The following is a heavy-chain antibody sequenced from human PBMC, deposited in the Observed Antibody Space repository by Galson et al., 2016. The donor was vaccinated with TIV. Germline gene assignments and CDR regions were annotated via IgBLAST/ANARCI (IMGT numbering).Heavy chain of an antibody. D-gene: IGHD5-24*01. CDR3: ARRTDGHLYDYYGMDV. CDR1: GGIFSGYA. V-gene: IGHV1-69*13. CDR2: IISIFRTA. J-gene: IGHJ6*02. Sequence: SVKVSCKASGGIFSGYAINWVRQAPGQGLEWMGRIISIFRTANYAEKFQGRVTITADDSTKAVQMELSSLKSEDPALYYCARRTDGHLYDYYGMDVWGQETTVIVS.